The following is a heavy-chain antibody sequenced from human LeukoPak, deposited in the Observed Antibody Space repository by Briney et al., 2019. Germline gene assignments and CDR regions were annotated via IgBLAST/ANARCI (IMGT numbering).Heavy chain of an antibody. V-gene: IGHV1-8*01. D-gene: IGHD6-19*01. CDR3: ARRVGSGWPVQH. Sequence: ASVKVSCKASGYTFSSYDINWVRRATGQGLEWMGWMNPNSGNRGYAQKFQGRLNMTRNTSISTAYMELSSLRSEDSAVYYCARRVGSGWPVQHWGQGTLVTVSS. CDR1: GYTFSSYD. CDR2: MNPNSGNR. J-gene: IGHJ1*01.